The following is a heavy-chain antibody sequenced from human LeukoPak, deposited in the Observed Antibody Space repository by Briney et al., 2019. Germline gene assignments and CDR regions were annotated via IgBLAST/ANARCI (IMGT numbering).Heavy chain of an antibody. CDR2: IYYSGST. Sequence: SETLSLTCTVSGGSISSSSYYWGWIRQPPGKGLEWIGSIYYSGSTYYNPSLKSRVTISVDTSKNQFSLKLSSVTAADTAVYYCARRVRFLEWYPNWFDPWGQGTLATVSS. J-gene: IGHJ5*02. CDR3: ARRVRFLEWYPNWFDP. V-gene: IGHV4-39*07. CDR1: GGSISSSSYY. D-gene: IGHD3-3*01.